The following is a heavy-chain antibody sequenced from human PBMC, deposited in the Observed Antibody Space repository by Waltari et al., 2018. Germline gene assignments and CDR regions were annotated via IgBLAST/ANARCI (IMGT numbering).Heavy chain of an antibody. D-gene: IGHD6-13*01. Sequence: EVQLVGSGGGLVQPGRSLRLSCAASGFTFDDYAMHWVRQAPGKGLEWVSGISWNSGSIGYADSVKGRFNISRDNAKNSLYLQMNSLRAEDMALYYCAKGGYRFEEAFDIWGQGTMVTVSS. CDR2: ISWNSGSI. CDR3: AKGGYRFEEAFDI. J-gene: IGHJ3*02. CDR1: GFTFDDYA. V-gene: IGHV3-9*03.